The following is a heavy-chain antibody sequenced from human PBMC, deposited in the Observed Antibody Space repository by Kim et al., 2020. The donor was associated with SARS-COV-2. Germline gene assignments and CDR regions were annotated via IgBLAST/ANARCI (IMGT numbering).Heavy chain of an antibody. Sequence: AKYAQKFQGRVTITADKSTSTAYMELSSLRSEDTAVYYCARGGPSNWFDPWGQGTLVTVSS. V-gene: IGHV1-69*04. J-gene: IGHJ5*02. CDR2: A. CDR3: ARGGPSNWFDP.